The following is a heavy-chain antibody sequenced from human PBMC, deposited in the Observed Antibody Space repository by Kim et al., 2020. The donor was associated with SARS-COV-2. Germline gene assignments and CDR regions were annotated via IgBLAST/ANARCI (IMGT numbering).Heavy chain of an antibody. D-gene: IGHD6-13*01. CDR2: ITTSSGTT. V-gene: IGHV3-48*04. J-gene: IGHJ6*02. CDR3: ARQQLQSPYYYYGMDV. CDR1: GFTFSNYN. Sequence: GGSLRLSCVASGFTFSNYNMNWVRQAPGKGLEWVSYITTSSGTTYYGDSVKGRITISRDNAKNSLYLQMNSLRAEDTAVYYCARQQLQSPYYYYGMDVWGQGTTVTVSS.